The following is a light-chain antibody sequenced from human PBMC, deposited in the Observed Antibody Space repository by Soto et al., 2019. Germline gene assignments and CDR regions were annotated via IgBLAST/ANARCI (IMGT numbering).Light chain of an antibody. J-gene: IGLJ3*02. CDR2: RNN. Sequence: QSVLTQPPSASGTPGQRVTISCSGSSSNIGSNYVYWYQHLPGTAPKLLIYRNNQRPSGVPDRFSGSESGTSASLAISGLRSEDEADYYCAAWDDSLSAWVFGGGTKLTVL. V-gene: IGLV1-47*01. CDR3: AAWDDSLSAWV. CDR1: SSNIGSNY.